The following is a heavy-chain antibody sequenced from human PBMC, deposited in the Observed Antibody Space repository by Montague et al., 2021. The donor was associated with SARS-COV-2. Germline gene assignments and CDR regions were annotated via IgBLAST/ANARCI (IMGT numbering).Heavy chain of an antibody. V-gene: IGHV4-34*01. Sequence: SETLSLTCEVDSGPLSAYYWSWVRQPPGKGLEWIGEIHPYGHTSYNPSLMSRVTLSLGTSSNPFSLKVSSVTAADTAVYYCARENFSFYGMDVWGQGTTVTVSS. CDR3: ARENFSFYGMDV. J-gene: IGHJ6*02. CDR1: SGPLSAYY. CDR2: IHPYGHT.